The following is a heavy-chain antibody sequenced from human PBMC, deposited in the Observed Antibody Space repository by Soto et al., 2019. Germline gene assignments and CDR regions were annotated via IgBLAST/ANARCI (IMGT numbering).Heavy chain of an antibody. Sequence: SVKVSCKASGGTFSSYAISWVRQAPGQGLEWMGGIIPIFGTANYAQKFQGRVTITADESMSTAYMELSSLRSEDTAVYYCARVRITISTYYYYGMDVWGQGTTVTVSS. V-gene: IGHV1-69*13. CDR2: IIPIFGTA. CDR3: ARVRITISTYYYYGMDV. D-gene: IGHD3-9*01. J-gene: IGHJ6*02. CDR1: GGTFSSYA.